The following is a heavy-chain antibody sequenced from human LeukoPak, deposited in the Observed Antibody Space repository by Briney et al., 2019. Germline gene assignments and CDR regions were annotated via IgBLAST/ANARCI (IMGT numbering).Heavy chain of an antibody. CDR3: AREVSDEWLAPVDY. Sequence: GASVKVSCKASGYTFTSYGISWVRQAPGQGLEWMGWISAYNGNTNYAQKLQGRVTMTTDTSTSTAYMELRSLRSDDTAVYYCAREVSDEWLAPVDYWGQGTLVTVSS. CDR1: GYTFTSYG. J-gene: IGHJ4*02. CDR2: ISAYNGNT. V-gene: IGHV1-18*01. D-gene: IGHD6-19*01.